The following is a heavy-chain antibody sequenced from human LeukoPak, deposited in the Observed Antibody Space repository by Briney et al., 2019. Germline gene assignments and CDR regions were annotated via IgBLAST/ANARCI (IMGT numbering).Heavy chain of an antibody. CDR2: ISAYNGNT. D-gene: IGHD5-12*01. J-gene: IGHJ3*02. CDR1: GYTFTSYD. Sequence: ASVKVSCKASGYTFTSYDINWVRQAPGQGLEWMGWISAYNGNTNYAQKLQGRVTMTTDTSTSTAYMELRSLRSDDTAVYYCARVNVGYHPPFDIWGQGTMVTVSS. V-gene: IGHV1-18*01. CDR3: ARVNVGYHPPFDI.